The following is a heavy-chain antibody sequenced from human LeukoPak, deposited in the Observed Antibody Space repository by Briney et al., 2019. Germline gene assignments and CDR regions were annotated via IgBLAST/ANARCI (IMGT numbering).Heavy chain of an antibody. Sequence: GGSLRLSCAASGFTFSSYAMSWVRQAPGKGLEWVSAISGSGGSTYYADSVKGRFTISRDNSKNTLYLQMNSLRAEDTAVYYCAKRMGTGHPDYYYYAMDVWGQGTTVTVSS. CDR1: GFTFSSYA. CDR3: AKRMGTGHPDYYYYAMDV. D-gene: IGHD1-1*01. CDR2: ISGSGGST. V-gene: IGHV3-23*01. J-gene: IGHJ6*02.